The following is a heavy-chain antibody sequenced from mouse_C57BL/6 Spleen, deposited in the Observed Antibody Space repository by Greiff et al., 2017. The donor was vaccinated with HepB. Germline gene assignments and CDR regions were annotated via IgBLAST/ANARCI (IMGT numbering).Heavy chain of an antibody. CDR3: ARKGLRGYAMDD. D-gene: IGHD1-1*01. CDR1: GFSLTSYG. V-gene: IGHV2-2*01. Sequence: VKLQESGPGLVQPSQSLSITCTVSGFSLTSYGVHWVRQSPGKGLEWLGVIWSGGSKDYNAAFISRLSISKDNSKRQVFFKMNSLQADDTAIYYCARKGLRGYAMDDWGQGTSGTVSS. J-gene: IGHJ4*01. CDR2: IWSGGSK.